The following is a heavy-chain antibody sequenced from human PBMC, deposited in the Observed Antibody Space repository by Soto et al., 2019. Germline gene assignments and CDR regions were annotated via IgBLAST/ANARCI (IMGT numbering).Heavy chain of an antibody. J-gene: IGHJ3*02. CDR2: IYYSGST. CDR3: ARDYYYDSSGYDAFDI. V-gene: IGHV4-31*03. D-gene: IGHD3-22*01. CDR1: GGSISSGGYY. Sequence: SETLALTCTVSGGSISSGGYYWSGIRQHPGKGLEWIGYIYYSGSTYYNPSLKSRVTISVDTSKNQFSLKLSSVTAADTAVYYCARDYYYDSSGYDAFDIWGQGTMVTVSS.